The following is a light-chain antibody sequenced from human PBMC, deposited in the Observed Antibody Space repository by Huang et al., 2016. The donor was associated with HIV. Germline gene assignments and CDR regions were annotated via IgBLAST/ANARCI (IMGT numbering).Light chain of an antibody. J-gene: IGKJ1*01. CDR3: QQYNNWPRT. CDR2: AAS. CDR1: QRVSSN. V-gene: IGKV3-15*01. Sequence: EIVMTQSPATLSVSPGERATLSCRASQRVSSNLAWYQQKPGQAPRLLIYAASPRATGIPARVSGSGSGTEFTLTISSLQSEDFAVYYCQQYNNWPRTFGQGTKVEIK.